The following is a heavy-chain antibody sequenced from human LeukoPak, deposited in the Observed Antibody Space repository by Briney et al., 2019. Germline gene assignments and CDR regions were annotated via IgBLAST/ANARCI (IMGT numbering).Heavy chain of an antibody. CDR2: IRNKGHNYAT. D-gene: IGHD5-12*01. V-gene: IGHV3-73*01. Sequence: PGGSLRLSCAASGFTFSSYGMHWVRQASGKGLEWVGRIRNKGHNYATAYAASVKGRFTVSRDDSKNTAYLQMNSLTTEDTAVYYCTRGGFNMDTGYYYAMDVWGQGTTVTVSS. CDR3: TRGGFNMDTGYYYAMDV. CDR1: GFTFSSYG. J-gene: IGHJ6*02.